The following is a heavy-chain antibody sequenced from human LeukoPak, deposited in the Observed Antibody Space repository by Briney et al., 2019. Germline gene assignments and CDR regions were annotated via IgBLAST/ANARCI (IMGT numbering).Heavy chain of an antibody. D-gene: IGHD3-22*01. V-gene: IGHV4-59*08. CDR1: GGSISSYY. CDR3: ARSDISTVDY. Sequence: SETLSLTCTVSGGSISSYYWSWIRQPPGKGLEWIGYIYYSGSTNYNPSLKSRVTISVDTSKNQCSLKLSSVTAADTAVYYCARSDISTVDYWGQGTLVTVSS. CDR2: IYYSGST. J-gene: IGHJ4*02.